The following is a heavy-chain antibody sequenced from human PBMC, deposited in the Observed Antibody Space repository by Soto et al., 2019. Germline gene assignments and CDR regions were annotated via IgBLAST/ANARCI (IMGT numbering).Heavy chain of an antibody. Sequence: SVKVSCKASGYPFPSYGISWVRQAPGQGLEWMGWISAYNGNTNYAQKLQGRVTMTTDTSTSTAYIELRSLRSDDTAVYSCARPRSRTGTKLAYWGQGTLVTVSS. V-gene: IGHV1-18*04. D-gene: IGHD1-7*01. CDR2: ISAYNGNT. CDR1: GYPFPSYG. CDR3: ARPRSRTGTKLAY. J-gene: IGHJ4*02.